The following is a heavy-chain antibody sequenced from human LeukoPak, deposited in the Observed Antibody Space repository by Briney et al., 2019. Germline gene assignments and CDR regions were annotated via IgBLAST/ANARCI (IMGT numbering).Heavy chain of an antibody. Sequence: GGSLRLSCAASGFTFSSYAMHWVRQAPGKGLEWVAVISYDGSNKYYADSVKGRFTISRDNAKNSLYLQMNSLRAEDTALYYCARGPDLTSYYYYYMDVWGKGTTVTVSS. V-gene: IGHV3-30*04. CDR3: ARGPDLTSYYYYYMDV. D-gene: IGHD4/OR15-4a*01. CDR2: ISYDGSNK. J-gene: IGHJ6*03. CDR1: GFTFSSYA.